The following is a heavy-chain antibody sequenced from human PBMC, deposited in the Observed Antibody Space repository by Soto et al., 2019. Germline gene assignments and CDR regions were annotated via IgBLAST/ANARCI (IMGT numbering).Heavy chain of an antibody. CDR1: GFTFSSYS. CDR3: ARDVAVADNYYYYYMDV. D-gene: IGHD6-19*01. CDR2: ISSSSYI. J-gene: IGHJ6*03. V-gene: IGHV3-21*01. Sequence: GGSLRLSCAASGFTFSSYSMNWVRQAPGKGLEWVSSISSSSYIYYADSVKGRFTISRDNAKNSLYLQMNSLRAEDTAVYYCARDVAVADNYYYYYMDVWGKGTTVTVSS.